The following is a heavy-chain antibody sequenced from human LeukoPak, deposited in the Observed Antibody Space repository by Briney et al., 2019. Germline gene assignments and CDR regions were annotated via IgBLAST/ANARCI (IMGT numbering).Heavy chain of an antibody. D-gene: IGHD1-26*01. Sequence: GGSLRLSCAASGFTFDDYAMHWVRHAPGKGLEWVSGITWNSGSIAYADSVKGRFTISRDNAKNSLYLQMNSLRAEDTALYYCGKSNSGTYGALDVWGQGTMVTVSS. CDR1: GFTFDDYA. J-gene: IGHJ3*01. CDR2: ITWNSGSI. V-gene: IGHV3-9*01. CDR3: GKSNSGTYGALDV.